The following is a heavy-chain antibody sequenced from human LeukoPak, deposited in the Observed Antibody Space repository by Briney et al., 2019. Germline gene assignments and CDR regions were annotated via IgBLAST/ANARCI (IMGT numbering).Heavy chain of an antibody. V-gene: IGHV3-7*01. CDR2: INQDGTEK. CDR1: GFTFTTYW. D-gene: IGHD3-10*01. Sequence: PGESLRLSCAASGFTFTTYWMSWVRQLPGKGLEWVANINQDGTEKYYVDSVKGQFTISRDNAKNSLDLQMNSLRVEDTGIYYCVKVAKYYYGSETYYFFEHWGQGTPVTASS. J-gene: IGHJ4*02. CDR3: VKVAKYYYGSETYYFFEH.